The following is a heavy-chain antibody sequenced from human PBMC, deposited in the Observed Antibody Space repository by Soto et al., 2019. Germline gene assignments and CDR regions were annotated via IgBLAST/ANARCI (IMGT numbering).Heavy chain of an antibody. CDR2: IIPIFGTP. D-gene: IGHD4-17*01. J-gene: IGHJ4*02. V-gene: IGHV1-69*06. CDR3: ARVRWTLSPQDSDPX. Sequence: SVKVSCKGSGGTFNAHAISWVRQAPGQGLEWMGGIIPIFGTPNYAQKFQGRLTINSDTSTTTAYLELSSLRSDDTAVYFCARVRWTLSPQDSDPXWGQGTLVTVSX. CDR1: GGTFNAHA.